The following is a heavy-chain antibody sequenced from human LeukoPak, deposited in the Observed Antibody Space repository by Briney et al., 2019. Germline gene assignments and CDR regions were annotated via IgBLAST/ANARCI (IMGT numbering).Heavy chain of an antibody. CDR2: IYPGDSDT. Sequence: GESLKISCKGSGYSFTTYWIGWVRQMPGKGLEWMGIIYPGDSDTRYSPSFQGQVTMSADKSISTSYLQWSSLKASDTAMYYCARLSCSGGNCYYYYYGMDVWGQGTTVTVSS. CDR1: GYSFTTYW. D-gene: IGHD2-15*01. CDR3: ARLSCSGGNCYYYYYGMDV. V-gene: IGHV5-51*01. J-gene: IGHJ6*02.